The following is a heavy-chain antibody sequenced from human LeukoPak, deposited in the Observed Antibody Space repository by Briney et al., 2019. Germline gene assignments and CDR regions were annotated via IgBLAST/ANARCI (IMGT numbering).Heavy chain of an antibody. V-gene: IGHV3-23*01. D-gene: IGHD3-10*01. J-gene: IGHJ4*02. Sequence: GGSLRLSCTASGFTFGSYAMSWVRQAPGKGLEWVSAISVSGGSTYYVDSVKGRFTISRDNSKNTLYLLMHRLRAEDAAVYYCAKENQIRGVLGYFDYWGQGTLVTVSS. CDR2: ISVSGGST. CDR3: AKENQIRGVLGYFDY. CDR1: GFTFGSYA.